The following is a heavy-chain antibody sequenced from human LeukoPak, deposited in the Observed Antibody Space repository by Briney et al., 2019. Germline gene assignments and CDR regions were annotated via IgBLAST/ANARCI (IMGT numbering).Heavy chain of an antibody. CDR1: GYTFTSYG. D-gene: IGHD3-3*01. CDR3: ARGNYDFWSGHRYYYYMDV. V-gene: IGHV1-18*01. Sequence: ASVKVSCKASGYTFTSYGISWVRQAPGQGLEWIGWISAYNGNTNYAQKLQGRVTMTTDTSTSTAYMEPRSLRSDDTAVYYCARGNYDFWSGHRYYYYMDVWGKGTTVTVSS. J-gene: IGHJ6*03. CDR2: ISAYNGNT.